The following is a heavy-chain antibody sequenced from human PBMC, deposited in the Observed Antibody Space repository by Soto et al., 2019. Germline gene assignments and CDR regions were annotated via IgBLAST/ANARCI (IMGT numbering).Heavy chain of an antibody. D-gene: IGHD3-22*01. CDR3: ARSSGRRPFDY. CDR1: GGSFSGYY. J-gene: IGHJ4*02. V-gene: IGHV4-34*01. Sequence: SETLSLTCAVYGGSFSGYYWSWIRQPPGKGLEWIGEINHSGSTNYNPSLKSRVTISVDTSRNQFSLKLSSVTAADTAVYYCARSSGRRPFDYWGQGTLVTVSS. CDR2: INHSGST.